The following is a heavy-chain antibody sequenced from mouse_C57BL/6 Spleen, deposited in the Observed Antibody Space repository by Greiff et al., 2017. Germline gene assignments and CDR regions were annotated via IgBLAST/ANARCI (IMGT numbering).Heavy chain of an antibody. CDR2: INPGSGGT. V-gene: IGHV1-54*01. D-gene: IGHD1-1*01. Sequence: VQLQESGAELVRPGTSVKVSCKASGYAFTNYLIEWVKQRPGQGLEWIGVINPGSGGTNYNEKFKGKATLTADKSSSTAYMQLSSLTSEDSAVYFCARSPPLYYYGSSFLFDYWGQGTTLTVSS. J-gene: IGHJ2*01. CDR3: ARSPPLYYYGSSFLFDY. CDR1: GYAFTNYL.